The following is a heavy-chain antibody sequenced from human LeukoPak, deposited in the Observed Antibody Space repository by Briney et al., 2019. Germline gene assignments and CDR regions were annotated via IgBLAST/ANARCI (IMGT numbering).Heavy chain of an antibody. D-gene: IGHD5-24*01. J-gene: IGHJ4*02. Sequence: PGGSLRLSCAASGFTVSTNYMSWVRRAPGKGLEWVSALYSGGTTYYADSVKGRFTISGDNAKNSLYLQMNSLRAEDTAIYYCTRVGYIDEGIDYWGQGTLVTVSS. CDR2: LYSGGTT. CDR1: GFTVSTNY. CDR3: TRVGYIDEGIDY. V-gene: IGHV3-53*01.